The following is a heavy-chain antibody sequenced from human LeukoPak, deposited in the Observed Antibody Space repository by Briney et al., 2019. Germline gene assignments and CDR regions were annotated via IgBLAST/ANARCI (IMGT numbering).Heavy chain of an antibody. D-gene: IGHD5-18*01. Sequence: GGSLRLSCAASEFSFSSYAMSWVRQAPGKGLEWVSAINPGGTGTYSADSVKGRFTISRDNPKNTLYLQMSSLRAEDTAVYYCAKGSFDYGYLFDYWGQGTLVTVSS. CDR1: EFSFSSYA. CDR2: INPGGTGT. V-gene: IGHV3-23*01. CDR3: AKGSFDYGYLFDY. J-gene: IGHJ4*02.